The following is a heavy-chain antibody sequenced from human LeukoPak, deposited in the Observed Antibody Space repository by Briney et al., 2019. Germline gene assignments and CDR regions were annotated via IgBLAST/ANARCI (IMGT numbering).Heavy chain of an antibody. CDR1: GFTFSSYA. CDR2: ISYDGSNK. Sequence: GGSLRLSCAASGFTFSSYAMHWVRQAPGKGLEWVAVISYDGSNKYYADSVKGRFTISRDNSKNTLYLQMNSLRAEDTAAYYCAKPIVGLGVLVRAAMDVWGEGTTVTVSS. D-gene: IGHD1-26*01. J-gene: IGHJ6*02. CDR3: AKPIVGLGVLVRAAMDV. V-gene: IGHV3-30-3*01.